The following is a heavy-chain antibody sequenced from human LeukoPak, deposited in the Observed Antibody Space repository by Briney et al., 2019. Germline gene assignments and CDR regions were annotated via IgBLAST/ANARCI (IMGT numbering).Heavy chain of an antibody. CDR2: INHSGST. CDR3: ATRGDIVVVPGWFDP. J-gene: IGHJ5*02. D-gene: IGHD2-2*01. CDR1: GGSFSGYY. V-gene: IGHV4-34*01. Sequence: SETLSLTCAVYGGSFSGYYWSWIRQPPGKGLEWIGEINHSGSTNYNPSLKSRVTISVDTSKNQFSLKLSSVTAADTAVYYRATRGDIVVVPGWFDPWGQGTLVTVSS.